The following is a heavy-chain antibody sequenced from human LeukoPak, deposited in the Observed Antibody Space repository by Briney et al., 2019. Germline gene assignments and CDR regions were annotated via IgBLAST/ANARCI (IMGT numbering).Heavy chain of an antibody. V-gene: IGHV4-61*02. Sequence: SETLSLTCTVSGGSISSSSYYWSWIRQPAGKGLEWIGRIYTSGSTNYNPSLKSRVTISVDTSKNQFSLKLSSVTAADTAVYYCARETYYPYYFDYWGQGTLVTVSS. D-gene: IGHD3-22*01. CDR2: IYTSGST. CDR1: GGSISSSSYY. CDR3: ARETYYPYYFDY. J-gene: IGHJ4*02.